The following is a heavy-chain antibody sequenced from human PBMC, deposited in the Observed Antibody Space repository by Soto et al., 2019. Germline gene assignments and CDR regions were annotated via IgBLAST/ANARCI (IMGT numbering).Heavy chain of an antibody. Sequence: ASVKVSCKASGYTFTSYAMHWVRQAPGQRLEWMGWINAGNGNTKCSQKFQGRVTITRDTSASTAYMELSSLRSEDTAVYYCASDLYREAFDYWGQGTLVTLCS. CDR1: GYTFTSYA. D-gene: IGHD1-26*01. CDR2: INAGNGNT. V-gene: IGHV1-3*01. J-gene: IGHJ4*02. CDR3: ASDLYREAFDY.